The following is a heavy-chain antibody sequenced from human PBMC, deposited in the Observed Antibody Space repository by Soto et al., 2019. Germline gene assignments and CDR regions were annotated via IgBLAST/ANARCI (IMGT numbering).Heavy chain of an antibody. V-gene: IGHV4-30-2*01. CDR2: INHSGST. D-gene: IGHD6-13*01. CDR1: GGYISSGCCS. Sequence: ASETLSLTSPVSGGYISSGCCSWSWNRQPPGKGLEWIGYINHSGSTNYNPSLKSRVTISVDTSKNQFSLKLSSVTAADTAVYYCASGIAAAERINWFDPWGQGTLVTVSS. CDR3: ASGIAAAERINWFDP. J-gene: IGHJ5*02.